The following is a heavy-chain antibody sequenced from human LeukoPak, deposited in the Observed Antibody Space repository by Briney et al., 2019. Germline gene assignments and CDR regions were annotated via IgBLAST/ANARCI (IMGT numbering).Heavy chain of an antibody. Sequence: SETLSLTCAVYGGSFSGYYWSWIRQPPGKGLEWIGEINHSGSTNYNPSPKSRVTISVDTSKSQFSLKLSSVTAADTTVYYCARGSQWLERTRNWFDPWGQGTLVIVSS. D-gene: IGHD6-19*01. CDR2: INHSGST. CDR3: ARGSQWLERTRNWFDP. J-gene: IGHJ5*02. CDR1: GGSFSGYY. V-gene: IGHV4-34*01.